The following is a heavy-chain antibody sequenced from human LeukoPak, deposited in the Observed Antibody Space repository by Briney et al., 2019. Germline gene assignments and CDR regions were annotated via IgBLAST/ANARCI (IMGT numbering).Heavy chain of an antibody. CDR1: GGSISSYY. V-gene: IGHV4-59*01. J-gene: IGHJ4*02. CDR2: IYYSGST. CDR3: ARTYCSGGSCYYDY. D-gene: IGHD2-15*01. Sequence: PSETLSLTCTVSGGSISSYYWSWIRQPPGKGLEWIGYIYYSGSTNYNPSLKSRVTISVDTSKNQSSLKLSSVTAADTAVYYCARTYCSGGSCYYDYWGQGTLVTVSS.